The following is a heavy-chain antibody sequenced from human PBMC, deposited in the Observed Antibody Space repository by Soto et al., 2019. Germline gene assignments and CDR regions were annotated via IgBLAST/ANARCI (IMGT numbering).Heavy chain of an antibody. Sequence: EVQLLESGGGLVQPGGSLRLACAASGFTFTSHPLSWVRQAPGKGLEWVSAISGDSATIDYADSVKGRFTISRDYSENTVYLQMNSPRAEDTAVYHCAKLSWNDNNVYWGQGTLVTVSS. J-gene: IGHJ4*02. D-gene: IGHD1-1*01. CDR1: GFTFTSHP. CDR3: AKLSWNDNNVY. V-gene: IGHV3-23*01. CDR2: ISGDSATI.